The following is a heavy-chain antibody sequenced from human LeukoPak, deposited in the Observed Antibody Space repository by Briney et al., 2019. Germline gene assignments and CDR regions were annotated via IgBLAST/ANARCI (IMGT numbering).Heavy chain of an antibody. Sequence: GGSLRLSCAASGFTFSSYSMNWVRQAPGKGLEWVSYISSSSSTIYYADSVKGRFTISRDNAKNSLYLQMNSLRAEDTAVYYCARDRGEEGYWGQGTLVTVSS. D-gene: IGHD3-10*01. J-gene: IGHJ4*02. V-gene: IGHV3-48*01. CDR3: ARDRGEEGY. CDR2: ISSSSSTI. CDR1: GFTFSSYS.